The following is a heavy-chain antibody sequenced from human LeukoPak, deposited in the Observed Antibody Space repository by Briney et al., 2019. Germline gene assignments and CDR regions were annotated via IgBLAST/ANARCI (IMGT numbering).Heavy chain of an antibody. CDR1: GFTFSSYG. J-gene: IGHJ5*02. D-gene: IGHD6-19*01. Sequence: GGSLRLSSAASGFTFSSYGMHWVRQAPGKGLEWVAVISYDGSNKYYADSVKGRFTISRDNSKNTLYLQMNSLRAEDTAVYYCAKDDGVAVAGTGTFDPWGQGTLVTVSS. CDR2: ISYDGSNK. V-gene: IGHV3-30*18. CDR3: AKDDGVAVAGTGTFDP.